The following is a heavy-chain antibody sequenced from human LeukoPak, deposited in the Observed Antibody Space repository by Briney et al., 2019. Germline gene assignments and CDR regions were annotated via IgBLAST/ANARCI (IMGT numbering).Heavy chain of an antibody. V-gene: IGHV4-59*12. CDR1: GGSISSYY. Sequence: SETLSLTCTVSGGSISSYYWSWIRQPPGKGLEWIGYIYYSGSTNYNPSLKSRVTISVDTSKNQFSLKLSSVTAADTAVYYCARDHSSGYYYGSSWFDPWGQGTLVTVSS. J-gene: IGHJ5*02. D-gene: IGHD3-22*01. CDR3: ARDHSSGYYYGSSWFDP. CDR2: IYYSGST.